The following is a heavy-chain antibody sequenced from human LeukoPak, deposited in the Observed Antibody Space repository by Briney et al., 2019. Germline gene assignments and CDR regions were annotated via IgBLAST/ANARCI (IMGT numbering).Heavy chain of an antibody. Sequence: SETLSLTCTVSGGSISSYYWNRIRQPAGKGLEWIGRIYTTGSTNYNPSLKSRVTMSLDTSKNQFSLKLSSVTAADTAVYYCARGRSYYYDSGSYGYFDYWGQGTLVTVSS. CDR3: ARGRSYYYDSGSYGYFDY. CDR2: IYTTGST. D-gene: IGHD3-10*01. V-gene: IGHV4-4*07. CDR1: GGSISSYY. J-gene: IGHJ4*02.